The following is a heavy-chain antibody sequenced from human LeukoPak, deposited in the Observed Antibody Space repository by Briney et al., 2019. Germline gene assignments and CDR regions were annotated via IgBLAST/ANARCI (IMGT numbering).Heavy chain of an antibody. CDR1: GGSISSYY. V-gene: IGHV4-59*01. Sequence: SETLSLTCTVSGGSISSYYWSWIRQPPGKGLEWIGYIYYSGSTNYNPSLKSRVTISVDTSKNQFSLKLSSVTAADTAVYYCATEQWLVTVLWGQGTLVTVSS. D-gene: IGHD6-19*01. CDR3: ATEQWLVTVL. CDR2: IYYSGST. J-gene: IGHJ4*02.